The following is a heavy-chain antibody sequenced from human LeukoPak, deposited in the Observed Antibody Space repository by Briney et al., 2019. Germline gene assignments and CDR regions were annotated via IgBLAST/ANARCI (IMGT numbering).Heavy chain of an antibody. D-gene: IGHD2-15*01. CDR2: INPNGGGT. Sequence: SVKVSCKASGYTFTGYYMHWVRQAPGQGLEWMGWINPNGGGTNYAQKFQGRVTMTRDTSISTAYMELSRLRSDDTAVYYCARVREGRRSGGSCYGFYFDYWGQGTLVTVSS. J-gene: IGHJ4*02. V-gene: IGHV1-2*02. CDR3: ARVREGRRSGGSCYGFYFDY. CDR1: GYTFTGYY.